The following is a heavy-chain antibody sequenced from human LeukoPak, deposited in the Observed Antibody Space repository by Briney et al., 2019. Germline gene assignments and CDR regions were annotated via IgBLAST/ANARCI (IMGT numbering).Heavy chain of an antibody. Sequence: GESLRLSCAASGFTFSSYDVNWVRQAPGKGLEWVSYISSRGSTIYYADSVKGRFTISRDNAKNSLYLEMNNLRAEDTAVYYCARVLTGYYIVDYWGQGTLVTVSS. V-gene: IGHV3-48*03. CDR3: ARVLTGYYIVDY. CDR1: GFTFSSYD. D-gene: IGHD3-9*01. CDR2: ISSRGSTI. J-gene: IGHJ4*02.